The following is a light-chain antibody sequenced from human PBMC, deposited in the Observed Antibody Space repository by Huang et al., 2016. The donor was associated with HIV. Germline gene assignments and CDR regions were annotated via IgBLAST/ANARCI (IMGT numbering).Light chain of an antibody. CDR1: QSISTY. V-gene: IGKV1-39*01. Sequence: DIQMTQSPSSLFASVGDRVTITCRASQSISTYLNGYQQKPGKAPKLLIFAASSFQRGVPSRFGGSGSGTDFTLTISSLHTEDVATYYCQQSYSIPYTFGQGTKLEIK. CDR3: QQSYSIPYT. J-gene: IGKJ2*01. CDR2: AAS.